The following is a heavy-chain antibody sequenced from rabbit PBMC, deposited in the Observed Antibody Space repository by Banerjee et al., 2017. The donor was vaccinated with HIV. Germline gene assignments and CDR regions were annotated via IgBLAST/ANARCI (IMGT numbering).Heavy chain of an antibody. D-gene: IGHD1-1*01. CDR1: GFSFSNKYV. Sequence: QQQLEESGGGLVKPEGSLTLSCTASGFSFSNKYVMCWVRQAPGKGPEWIACIDAGSTGNTYYVSWAKGRFTISKTSPTTVTLQMTSLTVADTATYLCAGSLVDNANLWGPGTLVTVS. CDR3: AGSLVDNANL. CDR2: IDAGSTGNT. J-gene: IGHJ4*01. V-gene: IGHV1S45*01.